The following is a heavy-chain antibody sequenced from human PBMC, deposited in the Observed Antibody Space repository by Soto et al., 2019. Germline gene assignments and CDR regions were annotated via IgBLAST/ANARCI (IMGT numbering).Heavy chain of an antibody. D-gene: IGHD3-9*01. CDR2: ISYDGSNK. CDR3: AKDGKLRYFDWLPDLHNWFDP. J-gene: IGHJ5*02. Sequence: QVRLVESGGGVVQPGRSLRLSCAASGFTFSSYGMHWVRQAPGKGLEWVAVISYDGSNKYYADSVKGRFTISRDNSKNTLYLQMNSLRAEDTAVYYCAKDGKLRYFDWLPDLHNWFDPWGQGTLVTVSS. CDR1: GFTFSSYG. V-gene: IGHV3-30*18.